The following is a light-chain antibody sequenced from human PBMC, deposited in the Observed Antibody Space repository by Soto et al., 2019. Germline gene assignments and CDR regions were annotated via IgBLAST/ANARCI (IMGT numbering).Light chain of an antibody. Sequence: EIVMTQSPATLSVSPGERATLSCRASQSVDSKLAWYQQKPDQGPRLLIYGASSKDTGIPARFSGSGSGTEFTLTISSLQSEDFAVYYCQHYSTWLWTFGQGTKVEIK. CDR3: QHYSTWLWT. CDR1: QSVDSK. CDR2: GAS. J-gene: IGKJ1*01. V-gene: IGKV3-15*01.